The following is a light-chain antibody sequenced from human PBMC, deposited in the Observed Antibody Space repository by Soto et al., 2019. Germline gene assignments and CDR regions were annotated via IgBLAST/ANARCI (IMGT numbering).Light chain of an antibody. V-gene: IGLV2-14*03. J-gene: IGLJ1*01. Sequence: QSALTQPASVAGSPGQSITISCTGTSSDVGDYDYVSWYRQHPGKAPKLLIYDVSNRPSEISNRCSGSKSANSASLTISGLQDEDDADYYCSSYRGSSTLYVFGTGTKVTVL. CDR1: SSDVGDYDY. CDR3: SSYRGSSTLYV. CDR2: DVS.